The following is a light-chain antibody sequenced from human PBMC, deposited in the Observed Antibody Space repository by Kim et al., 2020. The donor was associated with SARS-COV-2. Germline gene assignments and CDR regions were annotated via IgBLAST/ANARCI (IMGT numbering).Light chain of an antibody. V-gene: IGLV3-19*01. CDR1: SLSSNY. CDR2: GKN. Sequence: AMGQTGRRNRQEESLSSNYASWDQQKPGQAPVLVIYGKNNRPSGIPDRFSGSSSGNTASLTITGAQAEDEADYDCNSRDSSGNNVVFGGRTQLTVL. CDR3: NSRDSSGNNVV. J-gene: IGLJ2*01.